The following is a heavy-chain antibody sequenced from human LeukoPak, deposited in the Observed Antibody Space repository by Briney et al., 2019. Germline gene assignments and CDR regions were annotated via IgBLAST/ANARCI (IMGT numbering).Heavy chain of an antibody. D-gene: IGHD2-8*01. CDR2: IYTSGST. CDR3: ARDRVLMVYATYYYYYGMDV. CDR1: GGSISSYY. J-gene: IGHJ6*02. Sequence: SETLSLTCTVSGGSISSYYWSWIRQPAGKGLEWIGRIYTSGSTNYNPSLKSRVTMSVDMSKNQFSLKLSSVTAADTAVYYCARDRVLMVYATYYYYYGMDVWGQGTTVTVSS. V-gene: IGHV4-4*07.